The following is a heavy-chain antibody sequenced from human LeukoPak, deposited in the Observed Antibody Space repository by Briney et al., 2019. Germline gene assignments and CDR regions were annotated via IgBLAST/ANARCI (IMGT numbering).Heavy chain of an antibody. CDR3: ARPGSSSRYYYYYYGMDV. CDR1: GYTFTSYG. CDR2: ISAYNGNT. Sequence: ASVKVSCKASGYTFTSYGISWVRQAPGQGPEWMGWISAYNGNTNYAQKLQGRVTMTTDTSTSTAYMELRSLRSDDTAVYYCARPGSSSRYYYYYYGMDVWGQGTTVTVSS. J-gene: IGHJ6*02. D-gene: IGHD6-13*01. V-gene: IGHV1-18*01.